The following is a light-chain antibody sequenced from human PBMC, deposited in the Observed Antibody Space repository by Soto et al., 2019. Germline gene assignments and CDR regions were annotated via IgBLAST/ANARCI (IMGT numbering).Light chain of an antibody. J-gene: IGKJ4*01. V-gene: IGKV1-5*03. CDR1: QKINSR. CDR3: QQYNDYPLT. CDR2: EAS. Sequence: DIQMTQSPSTLSASVGVRVTFTCRASQKINSRLAWYQQKAGKAPNLLIYEASSLESGVPSRFSGSGSGTEFTLTISSLQPDDFATYFSQQYNDYPLTFGGGTKVEIK.